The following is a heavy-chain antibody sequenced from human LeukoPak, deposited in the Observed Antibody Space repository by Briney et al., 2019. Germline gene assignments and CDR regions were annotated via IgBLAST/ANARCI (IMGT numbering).Heavy chain of an antibody. CDR2: ISAYNGNT. D-gene: IGHD3-16*01. V-gene: IGHV1-18*01. Sequence: ASVKVSCKASGYTFTGYGISWVRQAPGQGLEWMGWISAYNGNTNYAQKLQGRVTMTTDTSTSKAYMELRSLRSDDTAVYYCARVGIMITFGGVPTDYWGQGTLVTVSS. CDR1: GYTFTGYG. CDR3: ARVGIMITFGGVPTDY. J-gene: IGHJ4*02.